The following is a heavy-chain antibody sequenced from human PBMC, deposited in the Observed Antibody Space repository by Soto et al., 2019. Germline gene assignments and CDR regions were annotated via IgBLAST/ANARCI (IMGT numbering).Heavy chain of an antibody. CDR3: ARSMIVVVITHQPLDY. Sequence: PGGSLRLSCAASGFTFSSYAMHWVRQAPGKGLEWVAVISYDGSNKYYADSVKGRFTISRDNSKNTLYLQMNSLRAEDTAVYYCARSMIVVVITHQPLDYWGQGTLVTVSS. J-gene: IGHJ4*02. D-gene: IGHD3-22*01. CDR1: GFTFSSYA. CDR2: ISYDGSNK. V-gene: IGHV3-30-3*01.